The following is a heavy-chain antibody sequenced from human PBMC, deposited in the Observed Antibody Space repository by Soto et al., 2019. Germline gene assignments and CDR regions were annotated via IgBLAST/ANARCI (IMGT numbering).Heavy chain of an antibody. D-gene: IGHD2-15*01. CDR2: IDWDDDK. CDR1: GFSLSTSGMR. CDR3: ARMFHCSGGTCPFDY. Sequence: SGPTLVNPTQTLTLTCTFSGFSLSTSGMRVSWIRQPPGKALEWLARIDWDDDKFYNTSLKTRLTISKDSSKNQVVPTMTNMDPVDTATYYCARMFHCSGGTCPFDYWGRGALVTVSS. J-gene: IGHJ4*02. V-gene: IGHV2-70*04.